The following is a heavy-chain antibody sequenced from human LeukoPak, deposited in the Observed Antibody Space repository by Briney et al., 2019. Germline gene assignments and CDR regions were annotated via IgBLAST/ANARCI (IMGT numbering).Heavy chain of an antibody. Sequence: SETLSLTCAVFGGSFSNYYLHWIRQPPGKGLEWMGEIDHSGNTKYNPSLKNRLTISVDTSKNQFSLNLSSVTATAVYYCVIIIMGTTTSDYWGERTLVSVP. CDR3: VIIIMGTTTSDY. J-gene: IGHJ4*02. V-gene: IGHV4-34*01. CDR1: GGSFSNYY. CDR2: IDHSGNT. D-gene: IGHD1-26*01.